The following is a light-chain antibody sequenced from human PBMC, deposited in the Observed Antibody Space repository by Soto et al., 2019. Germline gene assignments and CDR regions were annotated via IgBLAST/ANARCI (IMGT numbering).Light chain of an antibody. CDR1: SSDVGGYNY. Sequence: QSVLTQPPSAFGSPGQSITISCTGTSSDVGGYNYVSWYQQHPGKAPKLMIYEVTKRPSGVPDRFSGSKSGNTASLTVSGLLAEDEADYYCSSHAGINNVVFGGGTKLTVL. CDR2: EVT. V-gene: IGLV2-8*01. CDR3: SSHAGINNVV. J-gene: IGLJ3*02.